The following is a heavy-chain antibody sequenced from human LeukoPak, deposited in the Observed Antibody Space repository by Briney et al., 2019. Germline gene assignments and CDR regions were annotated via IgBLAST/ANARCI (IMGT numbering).Heavy chain of an antibody. D-gene: IGHD3-22*01. CDR2: INPSGGST. V-gene: IGHV1-46*01. CDR1: GYTFTSYY. Sequence: ASVKVSCKASGYTFTSYYMHWARQAPGQGLEWMGIINPSGGSTSYAQKFQGRVTMTRDTSTSTVYMELSSLRSEDTAVYYCARARYYYDSSGYPLLDYWGQGTLVIFSS. CDR3: ARARYYYDSSGYPLLDY. J-gene: IGHJ4*02.